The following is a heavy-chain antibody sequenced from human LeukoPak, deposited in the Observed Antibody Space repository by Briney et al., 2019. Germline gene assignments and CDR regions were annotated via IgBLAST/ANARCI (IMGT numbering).Heavy chain of an antibody. V-gene: IGHV1-46*01. D-gene: IGHD6-19*01. J-gene: IGHJ4*02. Sequence: ASVKVSCKASGYTFTRYYMHWVRQAPGQGLEWMGIINPSGDSTNYAQKFQGRVTMTRDMSTSTVYMELSSLRSEDTAVYYCARDRYSSGWFDYWGQGTLVTVSS. CDR1: GYTFTRYY. CDR3: ARDRYSSGWFDY. CDR2: INPSGDST.